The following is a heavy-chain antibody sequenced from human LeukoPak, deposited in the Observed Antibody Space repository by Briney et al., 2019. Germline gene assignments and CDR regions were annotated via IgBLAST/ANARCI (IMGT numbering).Heavy chain of an antibody. CDR3: ARGILLWFGELPPEGFDI. Sequence: GASVKVSCKASGYTFTSYGISWVRQAPGQGLEWMGWISAYNGNTNYAQKLQGRVTMTTDTSTSTAYMELRSLRSDDTAVYYCARGILLWFGELPPEGFDIWGQGTMVTVSS. CDR1: GYTFTSYG. J-gene: IGHJ3*02. D-gene: IGHD3-10*01. V-gene: IGHV1-18*01. CDR2: ISAYNGNT.